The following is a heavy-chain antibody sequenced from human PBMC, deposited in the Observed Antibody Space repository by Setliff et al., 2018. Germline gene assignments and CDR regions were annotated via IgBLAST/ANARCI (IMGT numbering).Heavy chain of an antibody. CDR1: GGSISSYY. J-gene: IGHJ6*02. V-gene: IGHV4-59*01. Sequence: SETLSLTCTVSGGSISSYYWSWIRQPPGKGLGWIGYIYYSGSTNYNPSLKSRVTISVDTSKNQFSLKLSSVTAADTAVYYCAREGYYNFWSGFMDVWGQGTTVTVSS. CDR3: AREGYYNFWSGFMDV. D-gene: IGHD3-3*01. CDR2: IYYSGST.